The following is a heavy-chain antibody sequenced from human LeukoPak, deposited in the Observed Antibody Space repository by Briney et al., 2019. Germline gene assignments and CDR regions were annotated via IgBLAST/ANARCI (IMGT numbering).Heavy chain of an antibody. V-gene: IGHV1-3*01. CDR2: INAGNGNT. CDR1: GYTFTSYA. CDR3: ARDRYYGSGSYYTSPYNWFDP. Sequence: ASVTVSCKASGYTFTSYAMHWVRQAPGQRLEWMGWINAGNGNTKYSQKFQGRVTITRDTSASTAYMELSSLRSEDTAVYYCARDRYYGSGSYYTSPYNWFDPWGQGTLVTVSS. D-gene: IGHD3-10*01. J-gene: IGHJ5*02.